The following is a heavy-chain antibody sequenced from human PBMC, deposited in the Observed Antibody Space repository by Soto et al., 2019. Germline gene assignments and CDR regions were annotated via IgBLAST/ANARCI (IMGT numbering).Heavy chain of an antibody. Sequence: QVQLVESGGGVVQPGRSLRLSCAASGFTFSNYAMHWVRQGPGKGLEWVAVISFDGSDTYYADSVKGRFSIYGDTSTNTLYLQMNSLRPEDTAVYFCAKDKWRERELRGAMDVWGQGTMVALSS. CDR3: AKDKWRERELRGAMDV. CDR2: ISFDGSDT. J-gene: IGHJ6*02. D-gene: IGHD1-7*01. CDR1: GFTFSNYA. V-gene: IGHV3-30*18.